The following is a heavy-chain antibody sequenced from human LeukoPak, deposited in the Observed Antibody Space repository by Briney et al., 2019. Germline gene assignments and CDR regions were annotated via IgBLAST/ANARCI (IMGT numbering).Heavy chain of an antibody. CDR1: GFTLNSYL. CDR2: INKDGSEE. J-gene: IGHJ5*02. V-gene: IGHV3-7*01. D-gene: IGHD4-11*01. Sequence: GGSLRLSCAASGFTLNSYLMSWVRQAPGRGLEWVANINKDGSEENYLDSVKGRFTVSRDNAKNSLYLQMNSLRGEDTAVYYCTTRSHDYSNLGGSAWGQGTLVTVSS. CDR3: TTRSHDYSNLGGSA.